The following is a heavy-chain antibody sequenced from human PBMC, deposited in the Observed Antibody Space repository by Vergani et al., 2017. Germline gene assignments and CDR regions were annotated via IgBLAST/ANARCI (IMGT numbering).Heavy chain of an antibody. V-gene: IGHV3-11*01. D-gene: IGHD4-23*01. CDR2: FSSSGSTI. J-gene: IGHJ4*02. Sequence: QVQLVESGGGLVKPGGSLRLSCAASGFTFSDYYMSWVRQAPGKGLEWVSYFSSSGSTIYYADPVKGRFTISRDNAKNSLYLQMNSLRDEDTAVCYCARDLYYGGNAVFDYWGQGTLVTVSS. CDR1: GFTFSDYY. CDR3: ARDLYYGGNAVFDY.